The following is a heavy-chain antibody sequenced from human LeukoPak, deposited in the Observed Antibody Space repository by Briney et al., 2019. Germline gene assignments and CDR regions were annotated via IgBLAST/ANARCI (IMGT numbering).Heavy chain of an antibody. J-gene: IGHJ4*02. CDR2: INPNSGGT. CDR1: GYTFTSYG. Sequence: GASVKVSCKASGYTFTSYGISWVRQAPGQGLEWMGWINPNSGGTNYAQKFQGWVTMTRDTSISTAYMELSRLRSDDTAVYYCARGEPSYSSGWLIDYWGQGTLVTVSS. V-gene: IGHV1-2*04. CDR3: ARGEPSYSSGWLIDY. D-gene: IGHD6-19*01.